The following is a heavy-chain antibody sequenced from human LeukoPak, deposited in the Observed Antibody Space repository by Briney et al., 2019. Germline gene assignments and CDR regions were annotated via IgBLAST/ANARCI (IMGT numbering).Heavy chain of an antibody. CDR3: ARDKVSALYGDASDY. Sequence: SVKVSCKASGGTFSSYAISWVRQAPGQGLEWMGRIIPILGIANYAQKFQGRVTITADKSTSTAYRELSSLRSEDTAVYYCARDKVSALYGDASDYWGQGTLVTVSS. V-gene: IGHV1-69*04. CDR2: IIPILGIA. CDR1: GGTFSSYA. D-gene: IGHD4-17*01. J-gene: IGHJ4*02.